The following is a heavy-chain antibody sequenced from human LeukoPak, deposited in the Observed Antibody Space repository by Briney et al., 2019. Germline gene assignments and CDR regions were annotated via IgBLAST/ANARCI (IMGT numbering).Heavy chain of an antibody. V-gene: IGHV4-39*07. CDR2: IYYSGST. J-gene: IGHJ4*02. D-gene: IGHD5-24*01. Sequence: SETLSLTCTVSGGSISSSSYYWGWIRQPPGKGLEWIGSIYYSGSTYYNPSLKSRVTISVDTSKNQFSLKLSSVTAADTAVYYCASAEMSTGPYYFDYWGQGTLVTVSS. CDR1: GGSISSSSYY. CDR3: ASAEMSTGPYYFDY.